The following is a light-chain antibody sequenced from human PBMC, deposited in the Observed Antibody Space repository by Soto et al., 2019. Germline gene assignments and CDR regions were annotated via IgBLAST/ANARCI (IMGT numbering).Light chain of an antibody. V-gene: IGKV1D-12*01. CDR2: GAS. Sequence: DIQMTQSPSSVSASVGDRVTITCRASQGIGSWLAWYQQKPGKAPNLLIYGASTLQSGVPSRFSGSGSGTDFTLTISSLQPEDSATYYCQQGNSFSITFGQGTRLEIK. CDR1: QGIGSW. J-gene: IGKJ5*01. CDR3: QQGNSFSIT.